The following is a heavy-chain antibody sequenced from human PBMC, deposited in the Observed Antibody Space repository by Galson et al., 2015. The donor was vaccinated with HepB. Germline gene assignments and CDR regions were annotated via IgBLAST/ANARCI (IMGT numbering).Heavy chain of an antibody. V-gene: IGHV3-66*03. CDR2: IYSSTTT. Sequence: LRLSCAPSGFTVSGNYMSWVRQAPGKGLEWVSLIYSSTTTYYADSVKGRFTISRDNSKNALYLQMNSLRAEDTAVYYCARDQGDDYVNYYYYHGMDVWGQGTTVTVSS. CDR1: GFTVSGNY. CDR3: ARDQGDDYVNYYYYHGMDV. J-gene: IGHJ6*02. D-gene: IGHD3-16*01.